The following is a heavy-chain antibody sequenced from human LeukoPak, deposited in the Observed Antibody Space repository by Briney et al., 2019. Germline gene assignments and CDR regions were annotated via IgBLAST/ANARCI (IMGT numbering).Heavy chain of an antibody. Sequence: AASVKVSCKASGGTFSSYAISWVRQAPGQGLEWMGGIIPIFGTANYAQKFQGRVTITADESTSTAYMELSSLRSEDTAVYYCARDQDIVVVPAAKAPFSYYYGMDVWGQGTTVTVSS. D-gene: IGHD2-2*01. V-gene: IGHV1-69*13. J-gene: IGHJ6*02. CDR2: IIPIFGTA. CDR1: GGTFSSYA. CDR3: ARDQDIVVVPAAKAPFSYYYGMDV.